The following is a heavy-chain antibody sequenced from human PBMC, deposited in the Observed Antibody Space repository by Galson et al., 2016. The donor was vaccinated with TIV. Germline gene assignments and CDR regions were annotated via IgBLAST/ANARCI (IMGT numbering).Heavy chain of an antibody. J-gene: IGHJ4*02. CDR1: GGTFSSNI. CDR3: ATLAACGGGCYYFDY. D-gene: IGHD2-21*02. CDR2: IIPHVGIA. V-gene: IGHV1-69*10. Sequence: SVKVSCKASGGTFSSNIINWIRQAPGQGLEWMGGIIPHVGIANYAQRLKGRVTITADKSTNTAYMELSSLRSEDTAMYYCATLAACGGGCYYFDYWGQGTLVTVSS.